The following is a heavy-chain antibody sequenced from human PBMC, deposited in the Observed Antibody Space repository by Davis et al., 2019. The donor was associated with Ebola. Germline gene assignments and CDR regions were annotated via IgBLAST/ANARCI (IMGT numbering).Heavy chain of an antibody. CDR2: IFYSGST. D-gene: IGHD3-10*01. CDR1: GDSITSGSYY. J-gene: IGHJ5*02. V-gene: IGHV4-39*01. Sequence: MPSETLSLTCSVSGDSITSGSYYWGWIRQPPGKGLEWIGNIFYSGSTYYNPSLKSRVTISVDTSKNLFSLRLSSVTAADTAVYYCAAILWGSGTWHVDPWGQGNLVTVS. CDR3: AAILWGSGTWHVDP.